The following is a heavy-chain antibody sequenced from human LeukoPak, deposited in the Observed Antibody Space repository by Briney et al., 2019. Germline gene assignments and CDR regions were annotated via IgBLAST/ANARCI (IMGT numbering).Heavy chain of an antibody. CDR1: GFTFSSYE. V-gene: IGHV3-48*03. CDR3: ARGLGYYDSSGYYYNWFDP. CDR2: ISSRGSTI. D-gene: IGHD3-22*01. J-gene: IGHJ5*02. Sequence: PGGSLRLSCAASGFTFSSYEMNWIRQAPGKGLEWVSYISSRGSTIYYAESVKGRFTISRDNAKNSLYLQMNSLRTEDTAVYYCARGLGYYDSSGYYYNWFDPWGQGTLVTVSS.